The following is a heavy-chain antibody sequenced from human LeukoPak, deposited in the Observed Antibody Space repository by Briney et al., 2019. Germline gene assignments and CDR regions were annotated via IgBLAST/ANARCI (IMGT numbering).Heavy chain of an antibody. CDR1: GYPFDHFG. D-gene: IGHD4-17*01. CDR3: ARDRLGGDLTGESLY. V-gene: IGHV1-18*01. Sequence: SVTVSCKASGYPFDHFGLTWVRQAPGQGLEWMGWISAYNGNTHYAQKFRDRLTITTDTSTRTAYLELRSLKSDDTAVYYCARDRLGGDLTGESLYWGQGTLVTVSS. CDR2: ISAYNGNT. J-gene: IGHJ4*02.